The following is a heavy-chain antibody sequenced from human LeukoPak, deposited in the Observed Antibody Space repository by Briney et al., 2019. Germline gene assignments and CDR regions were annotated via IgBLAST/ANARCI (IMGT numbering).Heavy chain of an antibody. D-gene: IGHD3-22*01. CDR1: GFTFSSYG. CDR2: IWYDGSNK. V-gene: IGHV3-33*06. CDR3: AKGIDSSGYYPFDY. Sequence: GGSLRLSCAASGFTFSSYGMHWVRQAPGKGLEWVAVIWYDGSNKYYADSVKGRFTISRDISKNTLYLQMNSLRAEDTAVYYCAKGIDSSGYYPFDYWGQGALVTVSS. J-gene: IGHJ4*02.